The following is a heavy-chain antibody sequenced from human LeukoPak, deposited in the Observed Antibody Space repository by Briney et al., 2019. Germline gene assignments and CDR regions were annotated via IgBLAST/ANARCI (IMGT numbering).Heavy chain of an antibody. CDR1: RFTFSDYY. V-gene: IGHV3-23*01. CDR2: ISGSGGST. J-gene: IGHJ6*02. Sequence: GGSLRLSCAASRFTFSDYYMSWVRQAPGKGLEWVSAISGSGGSTYYADSVKGRFTISRDNSKNTLYLQMNSLRAEDTAVYYCAKSKSDYSSSWQGYYYYYYYGMDVWGQGTTVTVSS. D-gene: IGHD6-13*01. CDR3: AKSKSDYSSSWQGYYYYYYYGMDV.